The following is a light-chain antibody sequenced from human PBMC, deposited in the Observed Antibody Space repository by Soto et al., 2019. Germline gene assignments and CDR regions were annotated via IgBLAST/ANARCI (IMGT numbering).Light chain of an antibody. CDR2: EVG. CDR1: GSGIGSYNL. V-gene: IGLV2-23*02. Sequence: QSVLTQPASVSGSPGQSITISCTGPGSGIGSYNLVSWYQQHPGKAPKLLIYEVGVRPSGVSNRFSGSKSGNTASLTISGLQAEDEGIYYCSSYAGNDEVFGTGTKVTV. CDR3: SSYAGNDEV. J-gene: IGLJ1*01.